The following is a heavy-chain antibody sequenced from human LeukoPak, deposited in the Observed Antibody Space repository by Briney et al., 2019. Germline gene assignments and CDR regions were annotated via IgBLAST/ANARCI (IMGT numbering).Heavy chain of an antibody. CDR1: GFTFSNYG. J-gene: IGHJ4*02. CDR3: ARDLGYSSSWYGGFDY. CDR2: ISSSSSYI. Sequence: GGSLRLSCAASGFTFSNYGMHWVRQAPGKGLEWVSSISSSSSYIYYADSVKGRFTISRDNAKNSLYLQMNSLRAEDTAVYYCARDLGYSSSWYGGFDYWGQGTLVTVSS. D-gene: IGHD6-13*01. V-gene: IGHV3-21*01.